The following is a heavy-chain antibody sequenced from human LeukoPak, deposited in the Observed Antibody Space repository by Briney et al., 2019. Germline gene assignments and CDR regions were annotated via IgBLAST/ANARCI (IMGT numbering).Heavy chain of an antibody. CDR1: GYTFTSYY. Sequence: ASVKVSCKASGYTFTSYYIHWVRQAPGQGLEWMGIINPSGGSTSYAQKFQGRVTMTRDTSTSTVYMEVSSLRSEDMAVYYCANSPHDYGDYMGVFDPWGQGTLVTVSS. CDR2: INPSGGST. D-gene: IGHD4-17*01. V-gene: IGHV1-46*01. CDR3: ANSPHDYGDYMGVFDP. J-gene: IGHJ5*02.